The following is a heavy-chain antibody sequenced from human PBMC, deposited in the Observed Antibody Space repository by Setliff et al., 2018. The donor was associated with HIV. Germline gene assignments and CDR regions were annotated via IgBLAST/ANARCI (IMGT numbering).Heavy chain of an antibody. D-gene: IGHD3-10*01. V-gene: IGHV1-2*06. CDR1: GYTFTGYY. CDR2: INPNSGGI. Sequence: VASVKVSCKASGYTFTGYYMHWVRQAPGQGLEWMGRINPNSGGINYAQKFQGRVTMTRDTSISTAYMELSRLRSDDTAVYYCARDYGSGSYYRYYYMDVWGKGTTVTVSS. J-gene: IGHJ6*03. CDR3: ARDYGSGSYYRYYYMDV.